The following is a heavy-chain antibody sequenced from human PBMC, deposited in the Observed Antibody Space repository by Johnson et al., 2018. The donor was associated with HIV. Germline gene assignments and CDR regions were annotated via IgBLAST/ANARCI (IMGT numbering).Heavy chain of an antibody. CDR3: AKGVEIVVIKDLSGAFDI. CDR1: GFSFSSYD. Sequence: QVQLVESGGGVVQPGKSLRLSCAASGFSFSSYDMHWVRQAPGKGLEWVAFILYNGNNKYYADSVKGRFTISRDNSKNTLYLQMNSLRAEDTAVYYCAKGVEIVVIKDLSGAFDIWGQGTMVTVSS. J-gene: IGHJ3*02. V-gene: IGHV3-30*18. CDR2: ILYNGNNK. D-gene: IGHD3-22*01.